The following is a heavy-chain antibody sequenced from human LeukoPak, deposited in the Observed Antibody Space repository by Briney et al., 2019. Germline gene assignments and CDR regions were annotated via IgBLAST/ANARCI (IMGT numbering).Heavy chain of an antibody. CDR2: IYYSGST. CDR1: GGSISSYY. CDR3: ARGSYGDYIDY. J-gene: IGHJ4*02. V-gene: IGHV4-59*01. Sequence: PSETLSLTCTVSGGSISSYYWSWIRQPPGKGLEWIGYIYYSGSTNYNPSLKSRATISVDTSKNQFSLKLSSVTAADTAVYYCARGSYGDYIDYWGQGTLVTVSS. D-gene: IGHD4-17*01.